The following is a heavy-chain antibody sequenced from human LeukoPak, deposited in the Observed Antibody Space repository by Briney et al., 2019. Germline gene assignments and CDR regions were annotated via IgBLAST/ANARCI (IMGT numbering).Heavy chain of an antibody. Sequence: SETLSLTCTVSGGSISSSSYYWGWIRQPPGKGLEWIGSIYYSGSTYYNPSLKSRVTISVDTSKNQFSLKLSSVTAADTAVYYCARCIAAAGYYYYGMDVWGQGTTVTVSS. CDR2: IYYSGST. CDR3: ARCIAAAGYYYYGMDV. J-gene: IGHJ6*02. V-gene: IGHV4-39*07. D-gene: IGHD6-13*01. CDR1: GGSISSSSYY.